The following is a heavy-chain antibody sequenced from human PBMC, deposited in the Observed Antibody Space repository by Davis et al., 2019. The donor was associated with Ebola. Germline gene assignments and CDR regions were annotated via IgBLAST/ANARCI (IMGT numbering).Heavy chain of an antibody. Sequence: GESLKISCAASGFTFTNAWMNWVRQAPGKGLEWVGRIKSKPDGGTTDYAAPVKGRFTISRDDSISTLYLQMNSLKTEDTAVYYCTSRDQEMATNWGQGTLVTVSS. V-gene: IGHV3-15*07. CDR3: TSRDQEMATN. CDR1: GFTFTNAW. D-gene: IGHD5-24*01. CDR2: IKSKPDGGTT. J-gene: IGHJ4*02.